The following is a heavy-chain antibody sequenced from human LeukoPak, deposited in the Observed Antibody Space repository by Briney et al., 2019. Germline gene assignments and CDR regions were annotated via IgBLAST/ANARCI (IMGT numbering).Heavy chain of an antibody. V-gene: IGHV3-21*01. Sequence: PGGSLRLSCAASGFAFSSYTMNWVRQAPGKGLEWVSSVSSSSDYIYYADSVKGRFTISRDNAKNSLYLQMNNLRAEDTALYYCTRDPRSYSSSWYDYWGQGTLVTVSS. CDR1: GFAFSSYT. CDR3: TRDPRSYSSSWYDY. D-gene: IGHD6-13*01. J-gene: IGHJ4*02. CDR2: VSSSSDYI.